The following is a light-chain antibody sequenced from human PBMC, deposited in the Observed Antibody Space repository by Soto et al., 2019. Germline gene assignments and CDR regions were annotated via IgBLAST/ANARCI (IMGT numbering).Light chain of an antibody. CDR1: QGISNY. J-gene: IGKJ4*01. Sequence: DIQMTQSPSSLSASVGDRVTITCRASQGISNYLAWYQQKPGKVPKLLIYAASTLQSGVPSRFSGSGSGTDFTITISSLQPGDVATDDCQKYNSAPFTFGGGTKVDIK. V-gene: IGKV1-27*01. CDR2: AAS. CDR3: QKYNSAPFT.